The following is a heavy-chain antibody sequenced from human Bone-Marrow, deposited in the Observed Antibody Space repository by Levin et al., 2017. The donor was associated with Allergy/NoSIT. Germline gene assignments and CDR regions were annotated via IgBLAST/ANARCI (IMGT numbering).Heavy chain of an antibody. CDR2: IDPSDSYS. CDR3: ATAYGGTGWYFDL. D-gene: IGHD1-14*01. J-gene: IGHJ2*01. CDR1: GYKFTSYY. V-gene: IGHV5-10-1*01. Sequence: PGESLKISCQGSGYKFTSYYIFWVRQMAGKGPELMGRIDPSDSYSIYSPSFEGHVTFSIDKTINTAYLQWNSLRASDTANYYCATAYGGTGWYFDLWGRGTLVTVSS.